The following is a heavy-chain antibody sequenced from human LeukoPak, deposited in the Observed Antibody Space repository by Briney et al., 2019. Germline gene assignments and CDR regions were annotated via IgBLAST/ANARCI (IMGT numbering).Heavy chain of an antibody. CDR2: IYYSGNT. Sequence: SETLSLTCSVSGGSISSGDYYWSWIRQPPGKGLEWIGYIYYSGNTYYNPSLKSRVTISVDTSKNQLSLKLNSVTAADTAVYYCARYDYGSYGSYYDYWGQGTLVTVSS. V-gene: IGHV4-30-4*01. CDR1: GGSISSGDYY. CDR3: ARYDYGSYGSYYDY. J-gene: IGHJ4*02. D-gene: IGHD4-11*01.